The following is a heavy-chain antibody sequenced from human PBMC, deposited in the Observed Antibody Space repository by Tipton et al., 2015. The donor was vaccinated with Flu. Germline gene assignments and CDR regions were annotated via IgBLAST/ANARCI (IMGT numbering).Heavy chain of an antibody. CDR2: IYSSGNT. D-gene: IGHD3-22*01. CDR1: GGSLSSYY. V-gene: IGHV4-4*07. J-gene: IGHJ4*02. Sequence: TLSLTCTVSGGSLSSYYWSWIRQSAGKGLEWIGRIYSSGNTKYSPSFKSRVTMSVDTSKNQFSLNLNSVTAADTAVYYCAGNNYYDSSGYYYSLDYWGQGTLVTVSS. CDR3: AGNNYYDSSGYYYSLDY.